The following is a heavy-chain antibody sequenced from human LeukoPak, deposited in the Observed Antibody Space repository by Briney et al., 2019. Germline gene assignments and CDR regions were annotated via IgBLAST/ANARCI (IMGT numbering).Heavy chain of an antibody. Sequence: SETLSLTCTVSGGSISSISYYWGWIRQPPGKGLEWIGSIYYSGSTYYNPSLKSRVTISVDTSKNQFSLKLSSVTAADTAVYYCAREYTQSYAAYHAFDIWGQGTMVTVSS. CDR2: IYYSGST. D-gene: IGHD2-8*01. J-gene: IGHJ3*02. V-gene: IGHV4-39*02. CDR3: AREYTQSYAAYHAFDI. CDR1: GGSISSISYY.